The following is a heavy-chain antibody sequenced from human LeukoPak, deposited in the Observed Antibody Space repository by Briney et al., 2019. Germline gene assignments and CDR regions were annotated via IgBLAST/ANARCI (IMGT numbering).Heavy chain of an antibody. Sequence: SETLSLTCTVSGGSISSYYWSWIRQPAGKGLEWIGRIYTSGSTNYNPSLKSRVTMSVDTSKNQFSLKLSSVTAADTAVYYCASDLWDIIVVPAAIQPYYYYYMDVWGKGTTVTVSS. CDR2: IYTSGST. D-gene: IGHD2-2*02. CDR3: ASDLWDIIVVPAAIQPYYYYYMDV. CDR1: GGSISSYY. V-gene: IGHV4-4*07. J-gene: IGHJ6*03.